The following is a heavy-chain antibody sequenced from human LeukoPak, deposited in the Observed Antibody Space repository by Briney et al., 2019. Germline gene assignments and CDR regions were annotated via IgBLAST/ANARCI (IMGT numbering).Heavy chain of an antibody. Sequence: ASVKVSCKASGYTFTTYDISWVRQAPRQGLEWMGWISAYNGNTNYAQKLQGRVTMTTDTSTSTAYMELRSLRSDDTAVYYCARSAVAGTLSAYYFHYWGQGTLVTVSS. CDR1: GYTFTTYD. D-gene: IGHD6-19*01. CDR2: ISAYNGNT. CDR3: ARSAVAGTLSAYYFHY. V-gene: IGHV1-18*01. J-gene: IGHJ4*02.